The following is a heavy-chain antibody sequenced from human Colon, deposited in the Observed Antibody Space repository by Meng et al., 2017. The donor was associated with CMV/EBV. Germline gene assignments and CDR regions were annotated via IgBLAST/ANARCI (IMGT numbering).Heavy chain of an antibody. D-gene: IGHD6-13*01. Sequence: GEALKISCAASGFTFSNYWMSWVRQAPGEGLEWVVNIKQAGSENYDVDSVKGRFTISRDNAKTSLYLQMNSLRAEDTAVYFCSGLGAASGRYWFDPWGQGTLVTVSS. CDR3: SGLGAASGRYWFDP. V-gene: IGHV3-7*01. J-gene: IGHJ5*02. CDR1: GFTFSNYW. CDR2: IKQAGSEN.